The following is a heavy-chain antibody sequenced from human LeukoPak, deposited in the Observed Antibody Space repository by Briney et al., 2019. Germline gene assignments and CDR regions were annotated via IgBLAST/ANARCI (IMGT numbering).Heavy chain of an antibody. D-gene: IGHD5-24*01. V-gene: IGHV4-59*08. CDR2: FYYSGST. Sequence: SETLSLTCTVSGGSISRYYWSWIRQPPGKGLEWIGYFYYSGSTNYNPSLKSRVAISVDSSKNQFSLTLSSVTAADTAVYYCAGNRDAYFLNAFDIWGQGTMVTVPS. J-gene: IGHJ3*02. CDR1: GGSISRYY. CDR3: AGNRDAYFLNAFDI.